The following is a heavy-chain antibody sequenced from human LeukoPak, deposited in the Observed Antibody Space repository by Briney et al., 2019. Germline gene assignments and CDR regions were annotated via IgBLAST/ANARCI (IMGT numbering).Heavy chain of an antibody. J-gene: IGHJ4*02. CDR2: IRYDGSEG. CDR3: ARDSPLDTIFGVVMNLDY. CDR1: GFTFSTYG. Sequence: GGSLRLSCAASGFTFSTYGMHWVRQAPGKGLDWVAFIRYDGSEGYYADSVKDRFTVSRDNSKNTLYLQMNSLRAEDTAVYYCARDSPLDTIFGVVMNLDYWGQGTLVTVSS. D-gene: IGHD3-3*01. V-gene: IGHV3-30*02.